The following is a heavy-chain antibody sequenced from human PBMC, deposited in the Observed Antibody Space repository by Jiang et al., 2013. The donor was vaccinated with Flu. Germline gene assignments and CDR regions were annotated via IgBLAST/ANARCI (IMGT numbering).Heavy chain of an antibody. Sequence: QLVESGAEVKKPGESLKVSCKGSGYSFTSYWIGWVRQMPGKGLEWMGIIYPGDSDTRYSPSFQGQVTVSADKSISTAYLQWSSLKASDTAMYYCARREGSSWWGEYYYYYGMDVWGQGTTVTVSS. J-gene: IGHJ6*02. CDR1: GYSFTSYW. CDR2: IYPGDSDT. CDR3: ARREGSSWWGEYYYYYGMDV. V-gene: IGHV5-51*03. D-gene: IGHD6-13*01.